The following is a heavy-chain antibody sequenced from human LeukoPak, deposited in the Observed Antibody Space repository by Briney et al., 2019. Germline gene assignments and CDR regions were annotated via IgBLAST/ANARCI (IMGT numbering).Heavy chain of an antibody. CDR3: AKDRCYSCYYYYYYMDV. J-gene: IGHJ6*03. D-gene: IGHD2-15*01. Sequence: PGGSLRLSCAASGFTFSSYGMHWVHQAPGKGLEGVAFIRYDGSNKYYADSVKCRFTIYRDNFKNTLYLQMNSLRAEDTAVYYCAKDRCYSCYYYYYYMDVWGKGTTVTVSS. CDR1: GFTFSSYG. V-gene: IGHV3-30*02. CDR2: IRYDGSNK.